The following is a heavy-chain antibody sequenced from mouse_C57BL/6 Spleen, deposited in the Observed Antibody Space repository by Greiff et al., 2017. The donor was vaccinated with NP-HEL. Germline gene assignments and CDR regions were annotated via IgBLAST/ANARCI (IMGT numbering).Heavy chain of an antibody. V-gene: IGHV3-6*01. CDR3: ASPYYGNLFAY. Sequence: DVQLQESGPGLVKPSQSLSLTCSVTGYSITSGYYWNWIRQFPGNKLEWMGYISYDGSNNYNPSLKNRISITRDTSKNQFFLKLNSVTTEDTATYYCASPYYGNLFAYWGQGTLVTVSA. J-gene: IGHJ3*01. CDR2: ISYDGSN. CDR1: GYSITSGYY. D-gene: IGHD2-10*01.